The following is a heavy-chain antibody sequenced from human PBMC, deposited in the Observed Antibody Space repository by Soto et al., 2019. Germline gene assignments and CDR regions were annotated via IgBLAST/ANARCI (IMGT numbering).Heavy chain of an antibody. CDR2: INHSGST. D-gene: IGHD3-22*01. V-gene: IGHV4-34*01. CDR3: ARGFRYYDSSGYYYFDY. CDR1: GGSFSGYY. Sequence: SETLSLTCAVYGGSFSGYYWSWIRQPPGKGLEWIGEINHSGSTNYNPSLKSRVTISVDTSKNQFSLKLSSVTAADTAVYYCARGFRYYDSSGYYYFDYWGQGTLVTVSS. J-gene: IGHJ4*02.